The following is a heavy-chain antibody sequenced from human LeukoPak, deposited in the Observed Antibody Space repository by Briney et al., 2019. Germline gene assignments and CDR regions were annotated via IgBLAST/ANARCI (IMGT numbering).Heavy chain of an antibody. V-gene: IGHV3-33*01. CDR3: ARGATATTRKGRDYFDY. CDR1: GFTFSSYG. CDR2: IWYDGSNK. Sequence: PGRSLRLSCAASGFTFSSYGMHWVRQAPGKGLEWVAVIWYDGSNKYYADSVKGRFTISRDNSKNTLYLQMNSLRAEDTAVYYCARGATATTRKGRDYFDYWGQGTLVTVSS. D-gene: IGHD4-11*01. J-gene: IGHJ4*02.